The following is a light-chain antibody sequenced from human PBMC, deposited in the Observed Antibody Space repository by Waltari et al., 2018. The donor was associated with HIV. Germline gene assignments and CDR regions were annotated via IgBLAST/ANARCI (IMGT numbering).Light chain of an antibody. CDR3: QQYGSSMFT. J-gene: IGKJ2*01. Sequence: EVVLTLSPGTLSLSLGERATLSCRASQSFSSNSLAWYQQKHGQAPRLLIYDTSSRATGIPDRFSGSGSGTDFTLTISRLEPEDFAVYYCQQYGSSMFTFGQGTKLEI. CDR2: DTS. CDR1: QSFSSNS. V-gene: IGKV3-20*01.